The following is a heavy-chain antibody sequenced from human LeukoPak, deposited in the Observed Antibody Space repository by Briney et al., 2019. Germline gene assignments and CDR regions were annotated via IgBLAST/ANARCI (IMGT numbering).Heavy chain of an antibody. CDR1: GFNFSNYW. Sequence: GGSLRLSCAASGFNFSNYWMHWVRQAPGKGLVWGSRINSDGSSTSYADSVKGRFTISRDNAKNTLYLQMNSLRAEDTAVYYCVRGVNYYDSSGYWNWFDPWGQGTLVTVSS. V-gene: IGHV3-74*01. CDR3: VRGVNYYDSSGYWNWFDP. D-gene: IGHD3-22*01. CDR2: INSDGSST. J-gene: IGHJ5*02.